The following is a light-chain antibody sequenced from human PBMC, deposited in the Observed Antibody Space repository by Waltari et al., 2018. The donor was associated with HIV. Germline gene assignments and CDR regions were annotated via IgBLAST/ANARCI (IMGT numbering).Light chain of an antibody. Sequence: DIQMNQSPSSLSASVGDRVTITCRARQSISSYLNWYQQKPGKAPKLLIYAASSLQSGVPSRFSGSGSGTDFTLTISSLQPEDFATYYCQQSYSTPYTFGQGTKLEIK. CDR3: QQSYSTPYT. CDR1: QSISSY. J-gene: IGKJ2*01. CDR2: AAS. V-gene: IGKV1-39*01.